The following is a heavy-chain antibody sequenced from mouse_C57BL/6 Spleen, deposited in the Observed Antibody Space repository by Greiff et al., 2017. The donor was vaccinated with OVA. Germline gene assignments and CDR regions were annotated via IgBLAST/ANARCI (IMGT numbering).Heavy chain of an antibody. CDR2: ISDGGSYT. CDR1: GFTFSSYA. CDR3: ASNYDYDGWFAY. Sequence: EVKLVESGGGLVKPGGSLKLSCAASGFTFSSYAMSWVRQTPEKRLEWVATISDGGSYTYYPDNVKGRFTISSDNAKINLYLQMSHLKSEDTAMDYCASNYDYDGWFAYWGQGTLVTVSA. J-gene: IGHJ3*01. D-gene: IGHD2-4*01. V-gene: IGHV5-4*03.